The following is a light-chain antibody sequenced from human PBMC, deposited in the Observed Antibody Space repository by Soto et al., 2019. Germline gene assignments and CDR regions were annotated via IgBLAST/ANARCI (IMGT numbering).Light chain of an antibody. Sequence: QSALTQPPSASGSPGQSVTFSCTGTSSDVGTYDYVSWCQQYPGRAPILLIYGVTRRPSGVPDRFSGSKSGNTAALTVSGLQAEDEAYYYCSSYAGRSMYVFGTGTKVTVL. V-gene: IGLV2-8*01. CDR1: SSDVGTYDY. CDR2: GVT. CDR3: SSYAGRSMYV. J-gene: IGLJ1*01.